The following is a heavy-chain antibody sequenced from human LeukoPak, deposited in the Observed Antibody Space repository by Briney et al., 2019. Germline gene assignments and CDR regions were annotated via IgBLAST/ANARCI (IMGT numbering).Heavy chain of an antibody. CDR3: ARGGKSSWYVKY. Sequence: SETLSLTCTVSGGSISSYYWSWIRQPPGKGLEWIGEINHSGSINYNPSLKSRVTISVDTSKNQFSLKLSSVTAADTAVYYCARGGKSSWYVKYWGQGTLVTVSS. D-gene: IGHD6-13*01. J-gene: IGHJ4*02. CDR2: INHSGSI. V-gene: IGHV4-34*01. CDR1: GGSISSYY.